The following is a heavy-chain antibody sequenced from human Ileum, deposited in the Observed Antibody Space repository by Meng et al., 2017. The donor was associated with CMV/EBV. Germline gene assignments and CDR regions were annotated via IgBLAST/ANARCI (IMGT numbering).Heavy chain of an antibody. J-gene: IGHJ6*02. Sequence: GSLRLSCAVYGGSFSGYYWSWIRQPPGKGLEWIGEINHSGSTNYNPSLKSRVTISVDTSKNQFSLKLSSVTAADTAVYYCARLTWPKRSSRVPAAHYYYYGMDVWGQGTTVTVSS. V-gene: IGHV4-34*01. CDR3: ARLTWPKRSSRVPAAHYYYYGMDV. D-gene: IGHD2-2*01. CDR2: INHSGST. CDR1: GGSFSGYY.